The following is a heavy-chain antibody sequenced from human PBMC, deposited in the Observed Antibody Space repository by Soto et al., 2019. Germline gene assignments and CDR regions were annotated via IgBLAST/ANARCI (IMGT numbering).Heavy chain of an antibody. CDR1: GCIFGTYG. V-gene: IGHV3-30*18. CDR3: AKETATSVDYYYFYGLDV. CDR2: ISYDGTKE. Sequence: QVQLVESGGGVVQPGRSLRLSCSASGCIFGTYGMDWVRQAPGKGLEWVALISYDGTKEFYSDSVKGRFTISRDNSRNTLYLHMNSLKPEDTAMYYCAKETATSVDYYYFYGLDVWGPGTTVSVSS. J-gene: IGHJ6*02.